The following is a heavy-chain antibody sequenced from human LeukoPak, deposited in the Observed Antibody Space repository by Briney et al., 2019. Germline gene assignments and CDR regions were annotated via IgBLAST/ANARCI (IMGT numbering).Heavy chain of an antibody. CDR2: IYSGDNT. CDR3: AGRKVLDASFDY. J-gene: IGHJ4*02. D-gene: IGHD3-16*01. Sequence: GGSLRLSCAASGFTVSNNYMSWVRQAPGKGLEWVSVIYSGDNTYYVESVKGRFTISRDNSKNTLFLQMNRLRAEDTAVYYCAGRKVLDASFDYWGQGTLVTVSS. CDR1: GFTVSNNY. V-gene: IGHV3-66*02.